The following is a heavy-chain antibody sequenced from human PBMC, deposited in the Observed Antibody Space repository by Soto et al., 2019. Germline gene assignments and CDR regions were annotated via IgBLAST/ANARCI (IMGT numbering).Heavy chain of an antibody. D-gene: IGHD3-10*01. V-gene: IGHV4-30-4*01. Sequence: SETLSLTCTVSGGSISSGDYYWSWIRQPPGKGLEWIGHIYYSGSTYYNPSFKSRIDISVDTSKNQFSLKLSSVTAADTAVYFCARETGPGSFDWFDPWGQGTLVTVSS. CDR1: GGSISSGDYY. J-gene: IGHJ5*02. CDR3: ARETGPGSFDWFDP. CDR2: IYYSGST.